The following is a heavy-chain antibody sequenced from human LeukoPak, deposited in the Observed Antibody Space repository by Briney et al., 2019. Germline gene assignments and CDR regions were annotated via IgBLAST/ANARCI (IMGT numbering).Heavy chain of an antibody. V-gene: IGHV3-21*01. CDR1: GFTFTSYT. CDR3: ARVYSGDHVPIDY. CDR2: ISGDSNYI. Sequence: GGSLRLSCAASGFTFTSYTMHWVRQAPGKGLEWVSSISGDSNYIYYADSVQGRFTISRDYTKKSLYLQMNSLRDDDTAVYYCARVYSGDHVPIDYWGHGTLVTVSS. D-gene: IGHD4-17*01. J-gene: IGHJ4*01.